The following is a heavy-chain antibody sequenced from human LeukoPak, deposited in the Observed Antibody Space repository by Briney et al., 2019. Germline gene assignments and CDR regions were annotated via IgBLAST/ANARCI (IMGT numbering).Heavy chain of an antibody. Sequence: GGSLRLSCAASGFTFNNYIMNWVRQAPGKGLEWVSSISSSSDYKYYADSVKGRFTISRDNAKNSLYLQMNSLRAEDMAVYYCARDQGLYTPFGYWGQGTLVTVSS. V-gene: IGHV3-21*01. D-gene: IGHD2-2*02. CDR3: ARDQGLYTPFGY. CDR1: GFTFNNYI. CDR2: ISSSSDYK. J-gene: IGHJ4*02.